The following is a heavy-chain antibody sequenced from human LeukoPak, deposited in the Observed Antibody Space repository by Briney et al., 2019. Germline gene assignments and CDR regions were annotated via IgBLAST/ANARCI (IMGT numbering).Heavy chain of an antibody. J-gene: IGHJ4*02. CDR1: GFTFSSYW. CDR2: IKQDGSEK. V-gene: IGHV3-7*01. Sequence: GGSLRLSCAASGFTFSSYWMSWVRQAPGKGQELVANIKQDGSEKYYVDSVKGRFTISRDNAKNSLYLQMNSLRAEDTAVYYCARSPAAIRRDYFDYWGQGTLVTVSS. CDR3: ARSPAAIRRDYFDY. D-gene: IGHD2-2*02.